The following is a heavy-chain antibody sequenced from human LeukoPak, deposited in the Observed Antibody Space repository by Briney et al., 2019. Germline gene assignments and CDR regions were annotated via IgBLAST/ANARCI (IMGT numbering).Heavy chain of an antibody. V-gene: IGHV3-9*03. Sequence: GGSMRLSCAASGFTFDDYAMHWVRQAPGKGLEWVSGISWNSGSIGYADSVQGRFTISRDNAKNSLYLQMNSLRAEDMALYYCAKDKRGDYYYYYMDVWGKGTTVTVSS. CDR2: ISWNSGSI. D-gene: IGHD3-10*01. CDR3: AKDKRGDYYYYYMDV. J-gene: IGHJ6*03. CDR1: GFTFDDYA.